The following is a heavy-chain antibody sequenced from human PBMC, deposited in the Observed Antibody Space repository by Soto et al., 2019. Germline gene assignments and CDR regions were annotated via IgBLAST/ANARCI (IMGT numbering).Heavy chain of an antibody. D-gene: IGHD1-26*01. V-gene: IGHV1-18*01. CDR2: IRTYNVNT. J-gene: IGHJ6*02. CDR1: GYNFTRFG. Sequence: QAHLVQSGAEVKKPGASVQVSCKSSGYNFTRFGISWVRQAPGQGLEWMGWIRTYNVNTNYAQRLQGRVTMTTDTSTNTAYMELRSLRSDDTAVDYCARLYIVGTTMSYGMDVWGQGTTVTVSS. CDR3: ARLYIVGTTMSYGMDV.